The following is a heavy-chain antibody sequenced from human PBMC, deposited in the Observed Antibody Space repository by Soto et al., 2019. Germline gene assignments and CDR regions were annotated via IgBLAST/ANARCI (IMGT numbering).Heavy chain of an antibody. V-gene: IGHV3-23*01. Sequence: PGGSLRLSCAASGFTFSSYAMSWVRQAPGKGLEWVSAISGSGGSTYYAGSVKGRFTISRDNSKNTLYLQMNSLRAEDTAVYYCAKNPYYDFWSGYYHWFDPWGQGTLVTVSS. D-gene: IGHD3-3*01. CDR2: ISGSGGST. CDR1: GFTFSSYA. J-gene: IGHJ5*02. CDR3: AKNPYYDFWSGYYHWFDP.